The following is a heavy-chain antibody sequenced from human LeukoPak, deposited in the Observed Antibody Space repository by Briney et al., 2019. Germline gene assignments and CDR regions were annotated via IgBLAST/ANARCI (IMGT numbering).Heavy chain of an antibody. CDR2: INPNSGGT. Sequence: ASVKVSCKASGYSFTNYYIHWVRQAPGQGLEWMGWINPNSGGTNYAQKFQGRVTMTRDTSISTAYMELSRLRSDDTAVYYCARWETGTNRPFDYWGQGTLVTVSS. J-gene: IGHJ4*02. V-gene: IGHV1-2*02. CDR1: GYSFTNYY. CDR3: ARWETGTNRPFDY. D-gene: IGHD1-7*01.